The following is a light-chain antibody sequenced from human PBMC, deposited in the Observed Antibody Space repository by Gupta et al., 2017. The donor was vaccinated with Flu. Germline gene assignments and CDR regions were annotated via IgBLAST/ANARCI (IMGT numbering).Light chain of an antibody. CDR2: SNN. J-gene: IGLJ3*02. CDR1: SSNIGSNT. V-gene: IGLV1-44*01. CDR3: ATGDDSLTAWV. Sequence: RVTISCSGSSSNIGSNTVDWFQQLPVTAPKLLIHSNNQRHAGVPDRFSGSRSGTSASLAISRLQADDEAVYYCATGDDSLTAWVLGGGTTLTVL.